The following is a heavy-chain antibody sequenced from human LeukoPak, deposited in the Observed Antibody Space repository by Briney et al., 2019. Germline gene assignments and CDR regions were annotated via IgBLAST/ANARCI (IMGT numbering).Heavy chain of an antibody. CDR1: GFTFSSYA. CDR2: IRSKTSGGAT. D-gene: IGHD3-10*01. Sequence: QPGGSLRLSCAASGFTFSSYAMSWFRQAPGKGLEWVGFIRSKTSGGATDYAASVKGRFTISRDDSKSIAYLQMNSLKTEDTAVYYCTSVTYYYGSGTPDYWGQGTLVTVSS. V-gene: IGHV3-49*03. CDR3: TSVTYYYGSGTPDY. J-gene: IGHJ4*02.